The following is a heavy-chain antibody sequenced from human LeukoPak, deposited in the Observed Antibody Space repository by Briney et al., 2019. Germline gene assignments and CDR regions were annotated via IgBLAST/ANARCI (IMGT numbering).Heavy chain of an antibody. CDR2: ISFDGSNT. V-gene: IGHV3-30*04. Sequence: QAGGSLRLSCAASGFTFSRYATHWVRQAPGKGLDWVAMISFDGSNTYYADSVKGRFTISRDDSENILYLQMNSLRPEDTAVYYCARDLMIVMVEEEGSADYWGQGTLVTVSS. CDR1: GFTFSRYA. CDR3: ARDLMIVMVEEEGSADY. J-gene: IGHJ4*02. D-gene: IGHD3-22*01.